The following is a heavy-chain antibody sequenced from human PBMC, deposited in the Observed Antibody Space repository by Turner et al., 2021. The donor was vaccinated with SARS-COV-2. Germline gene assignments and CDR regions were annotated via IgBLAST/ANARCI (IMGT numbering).Heavy chain of an antibody. CDR2: INPNSGST. CDR1: GYTFTGYF. V-gene: IGHV1-2*02. J-gene: IGHJ5*02. Sequence: HVQLVLSRAEVKKPGASVKVSCKPSGYTFTGYFMHWVRQAPGQGLGRMGWINPNSGSTNNTQRLEGGDTITRNTTNSTNNMELSSMRTDDAAVYYGERDDSVDTAKINWFDPWGQGTLVTVSS. D-gene: IGHD5-18*01. CDR3: ERDDSVDTAKINWFDP.